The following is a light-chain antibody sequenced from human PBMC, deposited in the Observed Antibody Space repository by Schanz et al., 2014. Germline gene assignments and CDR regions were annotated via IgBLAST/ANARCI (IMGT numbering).Light chain of an antibody. V-gene: IGLV2-8*01. CDR3: SSYGGSNFVV. CDR1: GSDIGAYNR. J-gene: IGLJ2*01. Sequence: QSALTQPPSVSGSPGQSVTISCTGTGSDIGAYNRVSWYRQPPGSAPQVILYEVTNRPSGVPDRFSGSKSGNTASLTVSGLQAEDEADYYCSSYGGSNFVVFGGGTKLTVL. CDR2: EVT.